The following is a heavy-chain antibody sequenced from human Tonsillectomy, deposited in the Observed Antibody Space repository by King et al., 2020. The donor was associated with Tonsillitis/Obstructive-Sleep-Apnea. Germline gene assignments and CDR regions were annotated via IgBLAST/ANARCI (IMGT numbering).Heavy chain of an antibody. V-gene: IGHV3-23*04. Sequence: VQLVESGGGLVQPGGSLRLSCAASGFTFRSYAMNWVRQAPGKGLEWVSGISDGGGGTYYADSVKGRFTISRDNSKNTLSLQLNSLRAEDTAMYYCAKTVGDFWSANDIDDWGQGTLVTVSS. CDR2: ISDGGGGT. J-gene: IGHJ4*02. D-gene: IGHD3-3*01. CDR1: GFTFRSYA. CDR3: AKTVGDFWSANDIDD.